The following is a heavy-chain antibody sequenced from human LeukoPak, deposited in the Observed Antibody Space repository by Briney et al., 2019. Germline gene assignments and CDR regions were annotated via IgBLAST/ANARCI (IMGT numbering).Heavy chain of an antibody. J-gene: IGHJ4*02. V-gene: IGHV4-59*03. CDR2: LSNSGST. D-gene: IGHD3-22*01. CDR3: AAGAIVDYYDSRGDLDY. Sequence: SETLSLTCTVSGASISRLYWSWIRQPPGKGLESIGHLSNSGSTSYNPSLKSRVIISLDTSKNQFSLKLSSVTAADTAVYYCAAGAIVDYYDSRGDLDYWGQGTLVTVSS. CDR1: GASISRLY.